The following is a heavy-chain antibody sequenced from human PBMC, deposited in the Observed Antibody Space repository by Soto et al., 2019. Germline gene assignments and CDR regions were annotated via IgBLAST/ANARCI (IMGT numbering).Heavy chain of an antibody. CDR3: AREYYYYDSSGYYRYYFDY. V-gene: IGHV4-31*03. D-gene: IGHD3-22*01. CDR2: IYYSGST. Sequence: TLSLTCTVSGGSISSYYWSWIRQHPGKGLEWIGYIYYSGSTYYNPSLKSRVTISVDTSKNQFSLKLSSVTAADTAVYYCAREYYYYDSSGYYRYYFDYWGQGTLVTVSS. CDR1: GGSISSYY. J-gene: IGHJ4*02.